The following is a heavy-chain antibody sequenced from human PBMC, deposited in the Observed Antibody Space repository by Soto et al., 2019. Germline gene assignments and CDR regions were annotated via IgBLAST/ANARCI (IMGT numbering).Heavy chain of an antibody. CDR1: GFTFSRHA. D-gene: IGHD6-13*01. V-gene: IGHV3-23*01. Sequence: GGSLRLSCTASGFTFSRHAMTWVRQAPGKGLEWVSGLSDSGGSIYYADSMKGRFTISRDNSMNTLYLQMNTLRAEDTAIYYCAKVSSSWYAGFFDLWGQGTLVTVSS. CDR3: AKVSSSWYAGFFDL. J-gene: IGHJ4*02. CDR2: LSDSGGSI.